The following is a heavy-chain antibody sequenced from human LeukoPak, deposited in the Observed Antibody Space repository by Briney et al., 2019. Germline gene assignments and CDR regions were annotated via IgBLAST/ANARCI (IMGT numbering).Heavy chain of an antibody. CDR3: ARGSYSSGWLAFDI. CDR2: IKEDGSEK. CDR1: GFTFSSYA. D-gene: IGHD6-19*01. J-gene: IGHJ3*02. Sequence: PGGSLRLSCAASGFTFSSYAMSWVRQAIGKGLECVAKIKEDGSEKHYVDSVKGRFTISRDNAKNSLYLQMNSLRAEDTAVYYCARGSYSSGWLAFDIWGQGTMVTVSS. V-gene: IGHV3-7*01.